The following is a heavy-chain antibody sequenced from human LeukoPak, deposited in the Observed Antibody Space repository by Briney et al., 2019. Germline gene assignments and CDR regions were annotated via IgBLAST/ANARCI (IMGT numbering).Heavy chain of an antibody. Sequence: SETLSLTCAVYGASFIVNNWIWIRQPPGKGLEWIGEINHSGTITYKPSLKSRLTISADTSKNQFSMKLSSVTAEDTAVYYCARYCGSENYCISYWGQGTLVTVSS. D-gene: IGHD3-10*01. CDR3: ARYCGSENYCISY. V-gene: IGHV4-34*01. CDR2: INHSGTI. CDR1: GASFIVNN. J-gene: IGHJ4*01.